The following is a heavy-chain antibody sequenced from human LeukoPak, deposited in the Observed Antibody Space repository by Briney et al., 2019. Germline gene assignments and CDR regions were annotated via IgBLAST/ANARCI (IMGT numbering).Heavy chain of an antibody. Sequence: PSETLSLTCTVSGGSVSSGSYYWIWIRQPPGKGLEWIGYIYYSGSTNYNPSLKSRVTISVDTSKNQFSLKLNSVTAADTAVYYCARTYGGNSDYWGQGTLVTVSS. D-gene: IGHD4-23*01. J-gene: IGHJ4*02. CDR1: GGSVSSGSYY. V-gene: IGHV4-61*01. CDR3: ARTYGGNSDY. CDR2: IYYSGST.